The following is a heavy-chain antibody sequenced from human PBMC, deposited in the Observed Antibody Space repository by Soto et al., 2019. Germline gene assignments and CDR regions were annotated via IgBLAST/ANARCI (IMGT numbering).Heavy chain of an antibody. D-gene: IGHD6-13*01. V-gene: IGHV2-26*04. Sequence: QVTVKESGPVLVKPTETLKLTCTVAGFSLSSGGLGVSWIRQPPGKALEWLAHIFSNDEKSYSTSLKSRLTISKDTSKSQVVLTMTNMDPVDTATYYCASTYSTSWYWFDPWGQGTLVTVSS. CDR3: ASTYSTSWYWFDP. CDR1: GFSLSSGGLG. CDR2: IFSNDEK. J-gene: IGHJ5*02.